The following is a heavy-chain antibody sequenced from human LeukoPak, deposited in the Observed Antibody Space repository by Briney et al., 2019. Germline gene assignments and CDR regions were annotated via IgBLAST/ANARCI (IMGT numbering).Heavy chain of an antibody. CDR2: ISYDGSNK. V-gene: IGHV3-30-3*01. J-gene: IGHJ4*02. Sequence: GGSLRLSCAASGFTFSSYAMHWVRQAPGKGLEWVAVISYDGSNKYYADSVKGRFTISRDNAKNSLYLQMNSLRAEDTAVYYCARDDYDILTGYYPTHFDYWGQGTLVTVSS. CDR1: GFTFSSYA. CDR3: ARDDYDILTGYYPTHFDY. D-gene: IGHD3-9*01.